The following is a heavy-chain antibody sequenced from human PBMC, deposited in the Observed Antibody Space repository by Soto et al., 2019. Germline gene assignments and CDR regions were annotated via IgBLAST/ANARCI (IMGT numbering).Heavy chain of an antibody. D-gene: IGHD3-3*01. CDR3: AGTVLRFLEWLPTDV. J-gene: IGHJ6*02. V-gene: IGHV4-34*01. CDR2: INHSGST. CDR1: GGSFSGYY. Sequence: ASETLSFTCAVYGGSFSGYYWSWIRQPPGKGLEWIGEINHSGSTNYNPSLKSRVTISVDTSKNQFSLKLSSVTAADTAVYYCAGTVLRFLEWLPTDVWGQGTTVTVSS.